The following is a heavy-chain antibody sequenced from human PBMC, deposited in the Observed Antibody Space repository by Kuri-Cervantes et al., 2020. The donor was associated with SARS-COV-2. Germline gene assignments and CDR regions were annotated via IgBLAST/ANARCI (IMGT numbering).Heavy chain of an antibody. D-gene: IGHD3-22*01. CDR2: INPNSGGT. Sequence: ASVKVSCKASGHTFTGYYMHWVRQAPGQGLEWMGWINPNSGGTNYAQKFQGWVTMTRDTSLSTVYMELSRLRSDDTAVYYCARSTPLRRLVVISQGGAFDIWGQGTMVTVSS. CDR1: GHTFTGYY. CDR3: ARSTPLRRLVVISQGGAFDI. V-gene: IGHV1-2*04. J-gene: IGHJ3*02.